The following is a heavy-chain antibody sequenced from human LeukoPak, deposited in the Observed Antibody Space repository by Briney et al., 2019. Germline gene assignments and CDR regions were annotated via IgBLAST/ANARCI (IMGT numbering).Heavy chain of an antibody. CDR3: ARVGFDP. CDR2: IYYSGST. Sequence: SETLPLTCTVSGGSISSSSYYWGWIRQPPGKGLEWIGSIYYSGSTYYNPSLKSRVTISVDTSKNQFSLKLSSVTAADTAVYYCARVGFDPWGQGTLVTVSS. CDR1: GGSISSSSYY. J-gene: IGHJ5*02. V-gene: IGHV4-39*07.